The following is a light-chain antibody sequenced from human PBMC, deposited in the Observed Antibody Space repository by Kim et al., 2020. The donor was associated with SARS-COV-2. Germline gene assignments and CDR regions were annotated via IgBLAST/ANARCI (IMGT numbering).Light chain of an antibody. CDR2: DVS. Sequence: QSALTQPASVSGSPGQSITISCTGTSSDVGGYNYVSWYQHHPGKAPKLMIYDVSKRPSGVSNRFSGSKSGNTASLTISGLQAEDAANYYCSSYTSSSTWVFGGGTQLT. J-gene: IGLJ3*02. CDR3: SSYTSSSTWV. V-gene: IGLV2-14*03. CDR1: SSDVGGYNY.